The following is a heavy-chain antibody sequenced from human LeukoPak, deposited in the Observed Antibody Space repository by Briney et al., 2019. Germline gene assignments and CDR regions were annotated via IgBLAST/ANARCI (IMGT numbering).Heavy chain of an antibody. CDR3: ARVAGYQALDAFDI. J-gene: IGHJ3*02. Sequence: PGGSLRLSCAASGFTFSSYAMHWVRQAPGKGLEWVAVISYDGSNKYYAGSEKGRFTISRDNSKNTLYLQMNSLRAEDTAVYYCARVAGYQALDAFDIWGQGTMVTVSS. CDR1: GFTFSSYA. V-gene: IGHV3-30-3*01. CDR2: ISYDGSNK. D-gene: IGHD2-2*01.